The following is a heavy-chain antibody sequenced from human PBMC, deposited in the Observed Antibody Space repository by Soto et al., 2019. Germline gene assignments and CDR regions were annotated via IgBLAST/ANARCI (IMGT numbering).Heavy chain of an antibody. D-gene: IGHD6-19*01. CDR2: IWYDGSNK. CDR1: GFTFSSYG. J-gene: IGHJ4*02. Sequence: SLRLSCAASGFTFSSYGMHWVRQAPGKGLEWVAVIWYDGSNKYYADSVKGRFTISRDNSKNTLYLQMNSLRAEDTAVYYCARDRVGYSSGWYSGFDYWGQGTLVTVSS. CDR3: ARDRVGYSSGWYSGFDY. V-gene: IGHV3-33*01.